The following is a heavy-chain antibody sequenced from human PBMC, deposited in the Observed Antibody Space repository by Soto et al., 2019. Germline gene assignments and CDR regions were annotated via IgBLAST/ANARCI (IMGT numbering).Heavy chain of an antibody. Sequence: ASVKVSCKTSGYPFTSYGISWVLQAPGQGLEWMGWIRPYNGDTNSAQNFQGRVTMTTDTSTSTAYMELRSLRSDDMAVYYCARKGVTSSWYGGGHDNWGQGTLVTVSS. CDR1: GYPFTSYG. CDR3: ARKGVTSSWYGGGHDN. D-gene: IGHD6-13*01. V-gene: IGHV1-18*03. J-gene: IGHJ4*02. CDR2: IRPYNGDT.